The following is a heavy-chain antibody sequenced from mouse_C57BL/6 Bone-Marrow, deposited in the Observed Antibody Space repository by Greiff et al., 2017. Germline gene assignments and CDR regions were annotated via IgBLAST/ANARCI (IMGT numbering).Heavy chain of an antibody. J-gene: IGHJ1*03. CDR2: IYPGSGST. D-gene: IGHD2-5*01. Sequence: QVHVKQPGAELVKPGASVKMSCKASGYTFTSYWITWVKQRPGQGLEWIGDIYPGSGSTNYNEKFKSKATLTVDTSSSTAYMQLSSLTSEASAVYYCARPYYSNYWYFDVWGTGTTVTVSS. CDR1: GYTFTSYW. CDR3: ARPYYSNYWYFDV. V-gene: IGHV1-55*01.